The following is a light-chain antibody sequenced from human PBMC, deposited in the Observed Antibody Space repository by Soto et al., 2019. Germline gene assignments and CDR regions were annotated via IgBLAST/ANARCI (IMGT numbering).Light chain of an antibody. J-gene: IGKJ1*01. CDR2: GAS. CDR3: QQYNSYSWT. V-gene: IGKV3-15*01. Sequence: EIVMTQSPATLSVSPGERATLSCRASESIGNSLAWYQQKPGQGPRLLIYGASTRATGIPARFSGSGSGTEFTLTISSLQPDDFATYYCQQYNSYSWTFGQGTKVDIK. CDR1: ESIGNS.